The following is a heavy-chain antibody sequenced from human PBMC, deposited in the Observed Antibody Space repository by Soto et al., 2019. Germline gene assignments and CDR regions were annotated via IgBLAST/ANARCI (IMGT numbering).Heavy chain of an antibody. Sequence: HSLTYASPGDNDSSYRAAWYWIKQSPSRGLEWLGRTYYRSKWYNDYAVSVKSRITINPDTSKNQFSLQLNSVTPEDTAVYYCARGDFWSGTTLYYYYYGMDVWGQGTTVTVSS. J-gene: IGHJ6*02. CDR1: GDNDSSYRAA. V-gene: IGHV6-1*01. D-gene: IGHD3-3*01. CDR2: TYYRSKWYN. CDR3: ARGDFWSGTTLYYYYYGMDV.